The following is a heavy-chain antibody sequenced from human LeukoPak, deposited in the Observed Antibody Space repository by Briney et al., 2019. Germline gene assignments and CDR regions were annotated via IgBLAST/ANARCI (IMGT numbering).Heavy chain of an antibody. Sequence: GGSLRLSCAASGFTFSTSAMSWVRQAPGTGLEWVSAISGSGDSTYYADSVKGRFTTSRDNAKNTVYLQMSSLRAEDTAIYYCARICSTTDCLISAWGQGTLVTVSS. CDR3: ARICSTTDCLISA. CDR2: ISGSGDST. J-gene: IGHJ4*02. V-gene: IGHV3-23*01. D-gene: IGHD2-2*01. CDR1: GFTFSTSA.